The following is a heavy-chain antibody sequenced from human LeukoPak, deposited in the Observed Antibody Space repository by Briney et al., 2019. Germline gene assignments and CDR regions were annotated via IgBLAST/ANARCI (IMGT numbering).Heavy chain of an antibody. D-gene: IGHD6-13*01. J-gene: IGHJ4*02. CDR3: AKALAHIAAAVDY. V-gene: IGHV3-66*01. Sequence: GGSLRLSCAASGFTVSSNYMSWVRQAPGKGLEWVSVIYSGGSTYYADSVKGRFTISRDNSKNTLYLQMNSLRAKDTAVYYCAKALAHIAAAVDYWGQGTLVTVSS. CDR1: GFTVSSNY. CDR2: IYSGGST.